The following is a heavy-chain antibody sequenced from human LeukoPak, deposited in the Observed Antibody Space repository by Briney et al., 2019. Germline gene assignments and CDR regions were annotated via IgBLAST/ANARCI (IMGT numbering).Heavy chain of an antibody. CDR3: ARGFAVFDP. Sequence: GGSLRLSCAASGFTFSSYWMPWVRQAPGKGPVWVSRISTDGSSTSYADSVKGRFTISRDNAKNTLYLQVNSRRAEDTAVFYWARGFAVFDPWGQGTLVTVSS. CDR1: GFTFSSYW. V-gene: IGHV3-74*01. CDR2: ISTDGSST. J-gene: IGHJ5*02.